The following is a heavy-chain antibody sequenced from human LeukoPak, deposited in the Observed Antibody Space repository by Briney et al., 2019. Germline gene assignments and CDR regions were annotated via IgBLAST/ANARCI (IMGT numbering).Heavy chain of an antibody. J-gene: IGHJ4*02. Sequence: TGGSLRLSCAASGFTFSSYGMHWVRQAPGKGLEWVTVISFDASNKYYADSVKGRFTISRDNSKNTLYLQMNSLRAEDTAVYYWAKDVDPFGWGIYVKGFDYWGRETLATVP. CDR2: ISFDASNK. V-gene: IGHV3-30*18. CDR1: GFTFSSYG. D-gene: IGHD3-16*01. CDR3: AKDVDPFGWGIYVKGFDY.